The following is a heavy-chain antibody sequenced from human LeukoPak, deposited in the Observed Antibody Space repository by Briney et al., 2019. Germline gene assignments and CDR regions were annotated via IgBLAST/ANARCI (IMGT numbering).Heavy chain of an antibody. CDR1: GFTFSSYS. J-gene: IGHJ4*02. CDR2: ISSSSSTI. CDR3: ARNSPPRKTRVTAYFAY. D-gene: IGHD4-17*01. V-gene: IGHV3-48*01. Sequence: PGGSLRLSCAASGFTFSSYSMNWVRQAPGKGLEWVSYISSSSSTIYYADSVKGRFTISRDNAKNSLYLQMNSLRAEDTAVYYCARNSPPRKTRVTAYFAYWGQGTLVTVSS.